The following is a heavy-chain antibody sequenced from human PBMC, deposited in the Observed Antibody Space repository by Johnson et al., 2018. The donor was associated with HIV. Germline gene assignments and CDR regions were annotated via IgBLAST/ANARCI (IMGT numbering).Heavy chain of an antibody. V-gene: IGHV3-11*01. J-gene: IGHJ3*02. CDR1: GFIVSGNH. Sequence: QEKLVESGGGLVQPGGSLRLSCAASGFIVSGNHMNWVRQAPGKGPEWVSYISSSGSTVYYADSVKGRFTISRDNAKNSLYLQMNSLRAEDTAVYYCARLRSGNRAFDIWGQGTMVTVSS. CDR2: ISSSGSTV. CDR3: ARLRSGNRAFDI. D-gene: IGHD2-15*01.